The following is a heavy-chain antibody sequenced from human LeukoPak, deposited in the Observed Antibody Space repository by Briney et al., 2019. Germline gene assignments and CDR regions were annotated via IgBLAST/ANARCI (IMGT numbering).Heavy chain of an antibody. CDR1: GFTFSSYS. CDR3: ARDLKDYVWGSYRSPDAFDI. D-gene: IGHD3-16*02. CDR2: ISSSSSYI. V-gene: IGHV3-21*01. J-gene: IGHJ3*02. Sequence: PGGSLRLSCAASGFTFSSYSMNWVRQAPGKGLEWVSSISSSSSYIYYADSVKGRFTISRDNAKNSLYLQMNSLRAEDTAVYYCARDLKDYVWGSYRSPDAFDIWGQGTMVTVSS.